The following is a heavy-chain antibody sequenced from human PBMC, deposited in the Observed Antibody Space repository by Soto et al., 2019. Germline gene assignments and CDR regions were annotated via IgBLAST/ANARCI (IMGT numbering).Heavy chain of an antibody. CDR1: GFTFSDYA. CDR2: VSHDGRNT. Sequence: VQLVESGGGVVQPGRSLRLSCAASGFTFSDYAMHWVRQAPGKGLEWVAVVSHDGRNTHYADSVKGRFTISRDSSXXTVFLEMPSLRAEDTAVYYCAKGGRQWLVTSDFNYWGQGALVTVSS. V-gene: IGHV3-30*18. J-gene: IGHJ4*02. CDR3: AKGGRQWLVTSDFNY. D-gene: IGHD6-19*01.